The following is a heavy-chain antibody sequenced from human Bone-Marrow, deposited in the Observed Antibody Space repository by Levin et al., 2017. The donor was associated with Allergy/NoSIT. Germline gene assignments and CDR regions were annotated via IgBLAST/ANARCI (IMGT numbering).Heavy chain of an antibody. CDR1: GFTVSSNY. V-gene: IGHV3-53*01. CDR2: IYSSGST. Sequence: LSLTCAASGFTVSSNYMNWVRQAPGKGLEWVSIIYSSGSTYYADSVTGRFTISRDNSKNTVYLQMNSLRAEDTALYYCAREPRTYYFGMDVWGQGTTVTVSS. J-gene: IGHJ6*02. CDR3: AREPRTYYFGMDV.